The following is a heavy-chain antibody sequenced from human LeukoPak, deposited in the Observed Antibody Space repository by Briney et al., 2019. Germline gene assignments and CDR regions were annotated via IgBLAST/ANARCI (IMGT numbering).Heavy chain of an antibody. CDR1: GGSISSHY. V-gene: IGHV4-4*07. CDR2: IYVSGSP. D-gene: IGHD5-12*01. CDR3: ARDRTGYTGYEGDPFDI. Sequence: KPSETLSLTCTVSGGSISSHYWSWIRQSAGKGLEWIGRIYVSGSPNYNPSLKSRVTMSIDMSKTQFSLNLTSVTAADTAVYYCARDRTGYTGYEGDPFDIWGQGTMVTVSP. J-gene: IGHJ3*02.